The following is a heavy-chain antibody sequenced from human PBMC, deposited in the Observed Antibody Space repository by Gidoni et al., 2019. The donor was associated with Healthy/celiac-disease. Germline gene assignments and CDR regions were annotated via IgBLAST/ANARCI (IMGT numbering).Heavy chain of an antibody. CDR3: ARVLDCSGGSCYSVDFDY. J-gene: IGHJ4*02. V-gene: IGHV4-34*01. D-gene: IGHD2-15*01. Sequence: QVQLQQWGAGLLKPSETMSITCAGYGGSFSGYYWSWIRKPPGKGLEWSGEINHSGSTNYNPSLKSRVTISVDTSKNQFSLKLSSVTAADTAVYYCARVLDCSGGSCYSVDFDYWGQGTLVTVSS. CDR2: INHSGST. CDR1: GGSFSGYY.